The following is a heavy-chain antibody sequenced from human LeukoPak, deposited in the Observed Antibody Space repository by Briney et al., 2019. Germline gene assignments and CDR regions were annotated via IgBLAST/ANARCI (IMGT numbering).Heavy chain of an antibody. CDR3: AREMEVDTAMAFFAY. CDR2: TYYRRKWYN. Sequence: SQTLSLTCAISGDSVSSNSAAWNWIRQSPSRRLEWLGRTYYRRKWYNDYAVSVKSRININPDTSKNQFSLQLNSVTPEDTAVYYCAREMEVDTAMAFFAYWGQGTLVTVSS. J-gene: IGHJ4*02. D-gene: IGHD5-18*01. V-gene: IGHV6-1*01. CDR1: GDSVSSNSAA.